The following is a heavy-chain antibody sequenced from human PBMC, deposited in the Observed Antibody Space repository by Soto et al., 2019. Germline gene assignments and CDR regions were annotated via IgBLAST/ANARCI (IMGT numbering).Heavy chain of an antibody. V-gene: IGHV4-31*03. CDR3: AVHRAPPGVTQSNWFGP. Sequence: QVQLQESGPGLVKPSQTLSLTCSVSGASVTSGGYFWTWIRQLPGKGLEWIGYVYSSGATQYHPSLQLRLLMSLDTSGNQFSLQNASVTVADTAVYYCAVHRAPPGVTQSNWFGPWGQGSLVSVSS. D-gene: IGHD3-10*01. CDR1: GASVTSGGYF. J-gene: IGHJ5*02. CDR2: VYSSGAT.